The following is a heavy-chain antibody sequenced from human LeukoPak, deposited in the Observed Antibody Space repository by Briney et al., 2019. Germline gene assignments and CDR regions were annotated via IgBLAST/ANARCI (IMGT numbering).Heavy chain of an antibody. J-gene: IGHJ6*03. D-gene: IGHD6-19*01. Sequence: PSETLSLTCAVSGGSISSSNWWSWVRQPPGKGLEWIGYIYYSGSTNYNPSLKSRVTIPVDTSKNQFSLKLSSVTAADTAVYYCARAGYSSGWQRGGYYYYMDVWGKGTTVTVSS. CDR2: IYYSGST. V-gene: IGHV4-4*02. CDR3: ARAGYSSGWQRGGYYYYMDV. CDR1: GGSISSSNW.